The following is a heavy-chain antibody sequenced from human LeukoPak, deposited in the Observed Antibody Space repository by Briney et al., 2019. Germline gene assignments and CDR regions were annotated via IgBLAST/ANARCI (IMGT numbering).Heavy chain of an antibody. CDR2: ISGSGGST. CDR3: ARDYNC. Sequence: GGSLRLSCAASGFTFSSYAMSWVRQAPGRGLEWVSAISGSGGSTYYGDSVKGRFTISRDNAKKSLYLQMNGLRAEDTAVYYCARDYNCWGQGTLVTVSS. V-gene: IGHV3-23*01. J-gene: IGHJ4*02. D-gene: IGHD3-10*01. CDR1: GFTFSSYA.